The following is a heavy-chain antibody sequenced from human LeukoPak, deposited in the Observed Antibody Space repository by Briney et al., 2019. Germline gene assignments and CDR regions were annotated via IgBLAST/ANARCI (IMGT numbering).Heavy chain of an antibody. CDR2: ITASGAYI. CDR3: ARARTGGTWSFDP. V-gene: IGHV3-21*01. J-gene: IGHJ5*02. D-gene: IGHD2-15*01. Sequence: GGSLRLSCAASGFTFSIYSMHWVRQAPGKGLEWVSSITASGAYIYYADSVKGRFTISRDNAKDSLYLQMDSLRAEDTSIYFCARARTGGTWSFDPWGQGTLVTVSS. CDR1: GFTFSIYS.